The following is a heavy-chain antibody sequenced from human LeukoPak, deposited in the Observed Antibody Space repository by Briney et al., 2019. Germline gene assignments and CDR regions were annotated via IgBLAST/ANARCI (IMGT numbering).Heavy chain of an antibody. D-gene: IGHD6-13*01. CDR1: GGSISSSSYY. V-gene: IGHV4-39*07. J-gene: IGHJ4*02. CDR3: ASRPPGTTWYGVFDY. CDR2: IYYSGST. Sequence: PSETLSLTCTVSGGSISSSSYYWGWIRQPPGKGLEWIGSIYYSGSTYYNPSLKSRVTISLDTSRNQFSLKLTAVTAADTAVYYCASRPPGTTWYGVFDYWSQGMLVTVSS.